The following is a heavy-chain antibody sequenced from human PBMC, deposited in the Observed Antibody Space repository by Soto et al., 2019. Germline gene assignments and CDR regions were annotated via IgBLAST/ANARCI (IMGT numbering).Heavy chain of an antibody. J-gene: IGHJ4*02. D-gene: IGHD6-19*01. CDR3: VKRPTLAAVGPFDY. V-gene: IGHV3-23*01. CDR1: GLTFSNYA. Sequence: EVRVLESGGGLVQPGGSLRLSCAASGLTFSNYAMSWVRQAPGKGREWVSTIPGSGGSTYYLDSVKGRFTLSRDNSKNTLDHQMNNMRAEDTAVYYCVKRPTLAAVGPFDYWGQGTRVTVSP. CDR2: IPGSGGST.